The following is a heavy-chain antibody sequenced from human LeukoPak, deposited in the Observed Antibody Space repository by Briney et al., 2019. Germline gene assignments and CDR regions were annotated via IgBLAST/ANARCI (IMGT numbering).Heavy chain of an antibody. CDR2: IYHSGST. D-gene: IGHD3-10*01. CDR3: AKSNGYGLVDI. Sequence: SETLSLTCTVSGYSINSGYYWGWIRQPPGKGLEWIGSIYHSGSTYYNPSLKSRVTISLDTSRNQFSLKLNSVTAADTAVYYCAKSNGYGLVDIWGQGTMVTVSS. J-gene: IGHJ3*02. V-gene: IGHV4-38-2*02. CDR1: GYSINSGYY.